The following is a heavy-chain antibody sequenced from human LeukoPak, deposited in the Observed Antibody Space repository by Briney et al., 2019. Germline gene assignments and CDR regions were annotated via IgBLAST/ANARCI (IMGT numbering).Heavy chain of an antibody. CDR3: ARQLERRYHYYMDV. V-gene: IGHV1-24*01. D-gene: IGHD1-1*01. CDR1: GYTLAELS. Sequence: ASVKVSCKVSGYTLAELSIHWVRQAPGKGLEWMGASNLDHGQTVYAPDFQGRVTMTEETSTVTAYMEISSLRSEDTAVYYCARQLERRYHYYMDVWGKGTTVTVSS. J-gene: IGHJ6*03. CDR2: SNLDHGQT.